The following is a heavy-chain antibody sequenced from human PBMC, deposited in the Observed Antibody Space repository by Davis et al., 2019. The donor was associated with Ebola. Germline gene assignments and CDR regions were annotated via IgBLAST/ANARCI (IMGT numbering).Heavy chain of an antibody. V-gene: IGHV3-30*18. J-gene: IGHJ6*02. CDR1: GFTFSSYG. Sequence: GESLKISCAASGFTFSSYGMHWVRQAPGKGLEWVAVISYDGSNKYYADSVKGRFTISRDNSKNTLYLQMNSLRAEDTAVYYCAKDPHCGYYYYYGMDVWGQGTTVTVSS. CDR2: ISYDGSNK. D-gene: IGHD2-21*01. CDR3: AKDPHCGYYYYYGMDV.